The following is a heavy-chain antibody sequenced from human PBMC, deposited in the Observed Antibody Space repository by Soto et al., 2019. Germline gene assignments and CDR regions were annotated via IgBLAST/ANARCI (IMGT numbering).Heavy chain of an antibody. CDR3: ASQKLDVPAFFDF. D-gene: IGHD4-4*01. CDR1: GGSVSSGSYY. Sequence: LSLTCTVSGGSVSSGSYYWSWIRQPPGKGLEWIGYIYYSGSTNYNPSLKSRVTISVDTSKNQFSLKLSSVTAADTAVYYCASQKLDVPAFFDFWGQGMLVTVSS. J-gene: IGHJ4*02. V-gene: IGHV4-61*01. CDR2: IYYSGST.